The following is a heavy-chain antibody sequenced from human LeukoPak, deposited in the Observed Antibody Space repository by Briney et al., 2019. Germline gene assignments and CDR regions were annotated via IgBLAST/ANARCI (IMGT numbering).Heavy chain of an antibody. D-gene: IGHD6-19*01. CDR3: TRFGQWLLTNGFDP. Sequence: GGSLRLSCTASGFTFGDYAMSGFRQAPGKGLEWVGFIRSKAYGGTAEYAASVKGRFTVSRDDSKSIAYLQMNSLKTEDTAVYYCTRFGQWLLTNGFDPWGQGTLVTVSS. J-gene: IGHJ5*02. V-gene: IGHV3-49*03. CDR1: GFTFGDYA. CDR2: IRSKAYGGTA.